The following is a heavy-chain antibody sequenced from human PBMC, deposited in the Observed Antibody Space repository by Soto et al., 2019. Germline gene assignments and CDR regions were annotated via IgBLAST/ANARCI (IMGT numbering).Heavy chain of an antibody. V-gene: IGHV4-34*02. J-gene: IGHJ4*02. Sequence: QVQLQQWGAGLLKPSETLSLTCAVYGESFSGYYWSWIRQPPGKGLEWIGEINHSGSTTYNPSLKSRVTMSVDTSKNQFSLKLSSVTAADTAMYYCAGNIVATISSFDYWGQGTLVTVPS. D-gene: IGHD5-12*01. CDR3: AGNIVATISSFDY. CDR2: INHSGST. CDR1: GESFSGYY.